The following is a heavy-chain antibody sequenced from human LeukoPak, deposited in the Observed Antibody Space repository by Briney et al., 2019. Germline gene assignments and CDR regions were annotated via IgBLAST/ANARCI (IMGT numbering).Heavy chain of an antibody. Sequence: PGGSLRLSCAASGFTFSSYAMSWVRQTPEKVLEYVSHITETYNIYYADSVRGRFTISRDDAQKSLYLQMNNLRADETPVYYCARVVGWGWFDPWGQGPLVSVSS. CDR1: GFTFSSYA. D-gene: IGHD1-26*01. V-gene: IGHV3-21*05. CDR2: ITETYNI. J-gene: IGHJ5*02. CDR3: ARVVGWGWFDP.